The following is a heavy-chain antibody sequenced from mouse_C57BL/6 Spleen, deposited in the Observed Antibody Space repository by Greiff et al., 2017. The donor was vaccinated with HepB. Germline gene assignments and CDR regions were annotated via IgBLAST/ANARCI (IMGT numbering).Heavy chain of an antibody. CDR1: GYTFTDYE. V-gene: IGHV1-15*01. D-gene: IGHD1-1*01. J-gene: IGHJ1*03. Sequence: VQLQQSGAELVRPGASVKLSCKASGYTFTDYEMHWVKQTPVHGLEWIGAIDPETGGTAYNQKFKGKAILTADKSSSTAYMELRSLTSEDSAVYYCTRERYYGSSYAWYFDVWGTGTTVTVSS. CDR2: IDPETGGT. CDR3: TRERYYGSSYAWYFDV.